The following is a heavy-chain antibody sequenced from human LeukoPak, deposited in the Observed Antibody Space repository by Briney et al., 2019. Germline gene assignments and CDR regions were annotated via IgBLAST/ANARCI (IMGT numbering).Heavy chain of an antibody. D-gene: IGHD3-10*01. V-gene: IGHV3-33*06. Sequence: PGRSLRLSCAASGFTFSSHGMQWVRQAPGKGLEWVALIWYDGSKTNYVDSVMGRFTISRDSSKNTLYLQMDNLRVEDTAVYFCAKDLSYGSLWFDPWGQGTPVTVSS. J-gene: IGHJ5*02. CDR1: GFTFSSHG. CDR2: IWYDGSKT. CDR3: AKDLSYGSLWFDP.